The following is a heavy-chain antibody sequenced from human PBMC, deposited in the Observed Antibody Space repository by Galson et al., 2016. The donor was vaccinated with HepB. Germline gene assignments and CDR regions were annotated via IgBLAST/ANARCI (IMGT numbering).Heavy chain of an antibody. V-gene: IGHV3-66*04. CDR2: IYSDGST. Sequence: SLRLSCAASGFTVSSNYMSWVRQAPGKGLEWVSVIYSDGSTYYADSVKGRFTISRDNSKNTLYLQMNSLRAEDPAVFYCASHSDYALDNWFDPWGQGTLVTVSS. CDR1: GFTVSSNY. J-gene: IGHJ5*02. CDR3: ASHSDYALDNWFDP. D-gene: IGHD5-12*01.